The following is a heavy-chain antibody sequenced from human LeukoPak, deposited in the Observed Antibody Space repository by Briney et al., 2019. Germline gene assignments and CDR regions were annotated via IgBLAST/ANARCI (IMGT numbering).Heavy chain of an antibody. CDR1: GGTFSSYA. J-gene: IGHJ4*02. V-gene: IGHV1-69*05. D-gene: IGHD3-3*01. Sequence: VASLKLSCNASGGTFSSYAISWVRQAPGQGLEWMGGIIPIFGTANYAQKFQGRVTITTDESTSTAYMELSRLRSEDTAVYYCVRGRPKDFWSGYLGYWGRGTLVTVFS. CDR3: VRGRPKDFWSGYLGY. CDR2: IIPIFGTA.